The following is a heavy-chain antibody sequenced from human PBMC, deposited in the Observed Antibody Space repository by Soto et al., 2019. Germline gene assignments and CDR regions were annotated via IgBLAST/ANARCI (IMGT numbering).Heavy chain of an antibody. CDR1: GFTFSDHF. V-gene: IGHV3-11*06. CDR2: ISHSGHHT. CDR3: ARYFRGSGRYFFDH. J-gene: IGHJ4*02. Sequence: GGSLRLSCSASGFTFSDHFMSWIRQAPGKGLEWISYISHSGHHTSFADSVKGRFTISRDNSKNSLYLQMNSLRAEDTALYYCARYFRGSGRYFFDHWGQGTLVTVSS. D-gene: IGHD6-19*01.